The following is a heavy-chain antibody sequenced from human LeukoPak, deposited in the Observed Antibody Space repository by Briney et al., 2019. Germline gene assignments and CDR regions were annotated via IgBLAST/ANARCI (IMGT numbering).Heavy chain of an antibody. D-gene: IGHD6-19*01. CDR3: ARDRPSSGWKGGFDY. CDR2: IKQDGSEK. V-gene: IGHV3-7*01. Sequence: PGGSLRLSCAASGFTFSSYWMSWVRQAPGKGLEWVANIKQDGSEKYYVDSVKGRFTISRDNARNSLYLQMNSLRAEDTAVYYCARDRPSSGWKGGFDYWGQGTLVTVSS. J-gene: IGHJ4*02. CDR1: GFTFSSYW.